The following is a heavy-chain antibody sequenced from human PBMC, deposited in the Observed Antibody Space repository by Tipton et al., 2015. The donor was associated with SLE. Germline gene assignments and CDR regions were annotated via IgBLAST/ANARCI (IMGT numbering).Heavy chain of an antibody. CDR2: IYYSGST. CDR3: ARVIAAAVPTPYFDY. J-gene: IGHJ4*02. D-gene: IGHD6-13*01. V-gene: IGHV4-59*11. Sequence: TLSLTCTVSGGSISSHYWSWIRQPPGKGLEWIGYIYYSGSTNYNPSLKSRVTISVDTSKNQSSLKLSSVTAADTAVYYCARVIAAAVPTPYFDYWGQGTLVTVSS. CDR1: GGSISSHY.